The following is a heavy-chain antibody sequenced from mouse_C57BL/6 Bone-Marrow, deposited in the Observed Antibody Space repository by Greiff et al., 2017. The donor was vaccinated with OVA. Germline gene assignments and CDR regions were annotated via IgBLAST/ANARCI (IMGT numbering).Heavy chain of an antibody. CDR2: IHPSDSDT. CDR1: GYTFTSYW. V-gene: IGHV1-74*01. D-gene: IGHD4-1*01. Sequence: VQLQQPGAELVKPGASVKVSCTASGYTFTSYWMHWVKQRPGQGLEWIGRIHPSDSDTNYNQKFKGKATLTVDKSSSTAYMQLSSLTSEDSAAYYCASPFWDYYFDYWGQGTTLTVSS. J-gene: IGHJ2*01. CDR3: ASPFWDYYFDY.